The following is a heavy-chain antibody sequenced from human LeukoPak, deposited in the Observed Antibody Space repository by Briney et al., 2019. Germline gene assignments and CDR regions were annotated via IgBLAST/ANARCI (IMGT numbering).Heavy chain of an antibody. CDR3: ARRLGTYSSSPIDD. CDR2: IYYSGST. Sequence: SETLSLTCTVSGGSISSSSYYWGWIRQPPGKGLEWIASIYYSGSTFYNPSLKSRVTISVDTSRNQFSLKLSSVTAADTAIYYCARRLGTYSSSPIDDWGQGTLVTVSS. V-gene: IGHV4-39*01. J-gene: IGHJ4*02. D-gene: IGHD6-13*01. CDR1: GGSISSSSYY.